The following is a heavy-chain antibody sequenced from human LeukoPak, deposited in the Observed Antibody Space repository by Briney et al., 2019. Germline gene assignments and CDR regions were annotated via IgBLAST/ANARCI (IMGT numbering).Heavy chain of an antibody. D-gene: IGHD2-8*01. Sequence: SETLSLTCTVSGGAISSDDGSWIRQPAGKGLEWRGGICYSGSTNYNPSLKSRVTISVDPSKNQFSLKLSSVTAADTAVYYCARRQNGPYYYYMDVWGKGTTVTVSS. J-gene: IGHJ6*03. CDR3: ARRQNGPYYYYMDV. CDR1: GGAISSDD. V-gene: IGHV4-59*01. CDR2: ICYSGST.